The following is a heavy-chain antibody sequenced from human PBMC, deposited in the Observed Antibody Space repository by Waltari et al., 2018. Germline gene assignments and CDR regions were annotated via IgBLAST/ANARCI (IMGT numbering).Heavy chain of an antibody. J-gene: IGHJ4*02. Sequence: QLQLVQSGTAVKKPGASVTVSCKASGYTFSNYGLSWVRQAPGQGLGWLGWIAAYNGNTHSAPKLQGRVTMTTDTSTTTAYLELRSLTSDDTAVYYCARVFDSSQYYYGSDYWGQGTLVTVSS. CDR3: ARVFDSSQYYYGSDY. D-gene: IGHD3-22*01. CDR2: IAAYNGNT. V-gene: IGHV1-18*01. CDR1: GYTFSNYG.